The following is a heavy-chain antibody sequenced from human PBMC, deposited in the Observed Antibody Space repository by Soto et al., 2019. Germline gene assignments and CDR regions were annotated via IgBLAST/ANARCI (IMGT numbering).Heavy chain of an antibody. CDR1: VGSCSGYY. CDR3: ARDPFRGSYPYYYYYGMDV. J-gene: IGHJ6*02. D-gene: IGHD3-16*02. CDR2: INHSGST. Sequence: SGTLSLTCCVYVGSCSGYYWTWSRQPPGKGLEWIGEINHSGSTNYNPSLKSRVTISVDTSKNQFSLKLSSVTAADTAVYYCARDPFRGSYPYYYYYGMDVWGQGTTVTVSS. V-gene: IGHV4-34*01.